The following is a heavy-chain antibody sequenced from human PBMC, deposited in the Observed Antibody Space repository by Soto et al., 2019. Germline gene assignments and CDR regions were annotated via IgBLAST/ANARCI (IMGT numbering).Heavy chain of an antibody. CDR3: ARDYGDYGSGSYYWGEVNYYYYMDV. D-gene: IGHD3-10*01. CDR2: ISSSSSYI. Sequence: GGSLRLSCAASGFTFSSYSMNWVRQAPGKGLEWVSSISSSSSYIYYADSVKGRFTISRDNAKNSLYLQMNSLRAEDTAVYYCARDYGDYGSGSYYWGEVNYYYYMDVWGKGTTVTVSS. CDR1: GFTFSSYS. V-gene: IGHV3-21*01. J-gene: IGHJ6*03.